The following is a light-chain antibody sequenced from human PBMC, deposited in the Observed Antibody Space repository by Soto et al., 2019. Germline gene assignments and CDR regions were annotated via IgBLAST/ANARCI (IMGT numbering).Light chain of an antibody. V-gene: IGKV3-20*01. J-gene: IGKJ1*01. CDR3: QQYVTSLTT. CDR1: QSVNNNY. CDR2: GAS. Sequence: EIMLTQSPGTLSLYPWERATLSCMASQSVNNNYLAWCQQRPCQAPRLLTFGASIRVTGIPDRFIGSGSGTDFTLTITRLEPEDFAVYYCQQYVTSLTTFGQGTNVDI.